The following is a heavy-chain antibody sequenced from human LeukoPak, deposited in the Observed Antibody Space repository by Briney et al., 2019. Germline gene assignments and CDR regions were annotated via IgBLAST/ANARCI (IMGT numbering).Heavy chain of an antibody. V-gene: IGHV1-69*06. Sequence: SVKVSCKASGYTFTSYGISWVRQAPGQGLEWMGGIIPIFGTANYAQKFQGRVTITADKSTSTAYMELSSLRSEDTAVYYCARSTNDILTGYYMDAFDIWGQGTMVTVSS. D-gene: IGHD3-9*01. J-gene: IGHJ3*02. CDR3: ARSTNDILTGYYMDAFDI. CDR1: GYTFTSYG. CDR2: IIPIFGTA.